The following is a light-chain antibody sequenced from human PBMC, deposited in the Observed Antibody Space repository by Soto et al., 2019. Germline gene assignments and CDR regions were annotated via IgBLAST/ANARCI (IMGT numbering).Light chain of an antibody. CDR1: QSINIY. CDR3: QQSYRSPYT. Sequence: IQMTQSPSSLSASVGDSVTVTCRASQSINIYLNWYQQKPGKAPTLLIYGASSLQSGVPSRFTGGGSRTDFTLPISSLQTEDFATYYFQQSYRSPYTFGQGTKLEIK. CDR2: GAS. V-gene: IGKV1-39*01. J-gene: IGKJ2*01.